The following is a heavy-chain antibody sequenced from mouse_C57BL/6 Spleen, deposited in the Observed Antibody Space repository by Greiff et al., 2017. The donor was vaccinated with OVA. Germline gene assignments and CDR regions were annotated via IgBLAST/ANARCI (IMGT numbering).Heavy chain of an antibody. J-gene: IGHJ2*01. CDR2: IHLNSGST. CDR3: AREMNY. V-gene: IGHV1-64*01. Sequence: VQLQQPGAELVKPGASVKLSCKASGYTFTSYWMHRVKQRPGQGLEWIGMIHLNSGSTNYNEKFKSKATLTVDKFSRTTYMQLNSLTSEGSAVYYCAREMNYWGQGTTLTGSS. CDR1: GYTFTSYW.